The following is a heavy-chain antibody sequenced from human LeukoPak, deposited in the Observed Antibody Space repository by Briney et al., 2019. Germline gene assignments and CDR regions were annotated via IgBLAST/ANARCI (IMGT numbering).Heavy chain of an antibody. V-gene: IGHV4-30-2*01. CDR2: IHQSGIT. Sequence: SETLSLTCNVSGDSINSGGFYWNWIRQPPGKGLEWIAYIHQSGITVSNPSLKSRLTLPLDASKNQFSLRLTSVTVADTAVYYCARDLEYCSTTSCFTWGQGTLVTVSS. CDR3: ARDLEYCSTTSCFT. J-gene: IGHJ5*02. CDR1: GDSINSGGFY. D-gene: IGHD2-2*01.